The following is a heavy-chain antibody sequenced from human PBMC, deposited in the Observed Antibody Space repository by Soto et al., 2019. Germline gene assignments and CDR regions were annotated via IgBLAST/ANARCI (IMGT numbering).Heavy chain of an antibody. J-gene: IGHJ4*02. Sequence: PGGSLRLSCATSGFAFNAYNMNWVRQAPGKGLEWVSYMSITDAIYYADSVRGRFTISRDYSKNSLDLQMKSLREEDKAVYYCVRDFMWAFDYWGQGTLVTVSS. D-gene: IGHD1-26*01. CDR2: MSITDAI. CDR1: GFAFNAYN. CDR3: VRDFMWAFDY. V-gene: IGHV3-48*02.